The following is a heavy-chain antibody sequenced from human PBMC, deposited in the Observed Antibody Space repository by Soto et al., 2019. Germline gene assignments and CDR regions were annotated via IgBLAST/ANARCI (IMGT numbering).Heavy chain of an antibody. CDR1: GFTFSSYA. CDR3: XXXXXXXXXXXXXXXXIXX. J-gene: IGHJ1*01. V-gene: IGHV3-23*01. Sequence: GGSLRLSCAASGFTFSSYAMSWVRQAPGKGLEWVSAISGSGGSTYYADSVKGRFTISRDNSKNTLYLQMNSQRAEDTAVYYXXXXXXXXXXXXXXXXXIXXXGQG. CDR2: ISGSGGST.